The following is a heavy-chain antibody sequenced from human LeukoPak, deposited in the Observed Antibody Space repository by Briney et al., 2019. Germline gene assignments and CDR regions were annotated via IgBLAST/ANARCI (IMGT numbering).Heavy chain of an antibody. CDR1: GFTFCRHA. D-gene: IGHD6-13*01. CDR3: VKDLHSSSWYVYDF. J-gene: IGHJ4*02. CDR2: LSSNGGRT. Sequence: SGGSLRLACSASGFTFCRHAIHWVRQAPGKGLEYVSALSSNGGRTYYADSVKGRFTISRDNSKNTLYLQMSSLRAEDTAVYYCVKDLHSSSWYVYDFWGQGTLVTVSS. V-gene: IGHV3-64D*06.